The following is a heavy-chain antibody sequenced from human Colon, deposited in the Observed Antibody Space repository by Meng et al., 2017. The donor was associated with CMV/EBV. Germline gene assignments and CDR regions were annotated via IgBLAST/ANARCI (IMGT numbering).Heavy chain of an antibody. D-gene: IGHD6-19*01. Sequence: LKESGRTLVKPTQTLTLTCTFSGFSLRTPEVGVHWIRQPPGKALEWLALIYWDDDNQFTPSLKNRITITKDTSKNQVVLTMTNMDPVDTATYYCAHGRGWLTDYWGQGTLVTVSS. V-gene: IGHV2-5*02. J-gene: IGHJ4*02. CDR1: GFSLRTPEVG. CDR2: IYWDDDN. CDR3: AHGRGWLTDY.